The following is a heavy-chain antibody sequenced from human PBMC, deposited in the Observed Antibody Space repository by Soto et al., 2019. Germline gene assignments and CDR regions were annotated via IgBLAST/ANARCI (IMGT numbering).Heavy chain of an antibody. Sequence: QVQLVQSGAEVKKPGASVKVSCKTSGYTFTSYGISWVRQAPGQGLEWMGWISAYNGDTDYAQKFQDRVTMTTDTSTSKAYMELRSLRSDDTAVFYCVRGASSLPGFYWGQGTLVTVSS. D-gene: IGHD6-13*01. V-gene: IGHV1-18*01. CDR3: VRGASSLPGFY. CDR2: ISAYNGDT. J-gene: IGHJ4*02. CDR1: GYTFTSYG.